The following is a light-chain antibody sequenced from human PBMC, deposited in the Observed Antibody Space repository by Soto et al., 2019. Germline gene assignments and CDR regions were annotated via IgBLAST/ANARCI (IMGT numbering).Light chain of an antibody. V-gene: IGKV3-15*01. CDR3: QQYNKWPPYT. CDR2: GAS. Sequence: EIVMTQSPANLSVSPGERATLSCRASQSVSSNLAWYQQKPGPGPRLLIYGASTRATSIPARFSGSGSGTEFTLTINSLQSEDFEVYYCQQYNKWPPYTFGQGTKLEIK. J-gene: IGKJ2*01. CDR1: QSVSSN.